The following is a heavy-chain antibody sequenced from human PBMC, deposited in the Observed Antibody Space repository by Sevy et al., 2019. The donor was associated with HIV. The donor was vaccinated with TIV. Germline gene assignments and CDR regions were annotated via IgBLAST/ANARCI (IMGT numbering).Heavy chain of an antibody. V-gene: IGHV3-7*01. CDR1: GFTFSKYW. CDR2: IKQDAGQK. Sequence: GGSLRLSCAASGFTFSKYWMGWVRQAPGKGLEWVANIKQDAGQKYYVDSVKGRFTISRDNAKNSLYLQMNSLRAEDTAVYFCARDDGNYYLHYWGHGTLVTVSS. D-gene: IGHD1-7*01. CDR3: ARDDGNYYLHY. J-gene: IGHJ4*01.